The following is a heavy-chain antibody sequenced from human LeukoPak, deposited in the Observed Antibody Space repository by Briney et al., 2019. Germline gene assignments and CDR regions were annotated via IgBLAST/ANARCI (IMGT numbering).Heavy chain of an antibody. Sequence: PGGSLRLSCAASGFTFSNYAMSWVRQAPAKGLEWVSALSSSGGDTFYADSVKGRFTISRDTSKNTLYLQMYSLRAEDTAVYYCARDPRYSGSSVDAFDIWGQGTMVTVSS. CDR2: LSSSGGDT. V-gene: IGHV3-23*01. CDR3: ARDPRYSGSSVDAFDI. J-gene: IGHJ3*02. D-gene: IGHD1-26*01. CDR1: GFTFSNYA.